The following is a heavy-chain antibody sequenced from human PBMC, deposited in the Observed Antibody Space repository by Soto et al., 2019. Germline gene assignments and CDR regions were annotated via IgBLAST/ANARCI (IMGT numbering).Heavy chain of an antibody. V-gene: IGHV3-7*03. CDR2: INNDGGEQ. J-gene: IGHJ1*01. CDR1: GFSFSDYW. CDR3: ARDAGGSGQFS. D-gene: IGHD6-19*01. Sequence: AGGSLRLSCAVSGFSFSDYWMSWVRQAPGKGPERVANINNDGGEQHYVASVKGRFTISRDNAKNSLYLQMNSLRAEDTALYYCARDAGGSGQFSWGQGTLVTVSS.